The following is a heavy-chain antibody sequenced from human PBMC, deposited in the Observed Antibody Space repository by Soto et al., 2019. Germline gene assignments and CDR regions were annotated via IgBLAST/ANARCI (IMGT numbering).Heavy chain of an antibody. Sequence: SLKISCAASGFTFDDYAMHWVRQAPGKGLEWVSGISWNSGSIGYADSVKGRFTISRDNAKNSLYLQMNSLRAEDTALYYCAKDIGGGANYYYYMDVWGKGTTVTISS. J-gene: IGHJ6*03. CDR3: AKDIGGGANYYYYMDV. CDR2: ISWNSGSI. D-gene: IGHD3-10*01. CDR1: GFTFDDYA. V-gene: IGHV3-9*01.